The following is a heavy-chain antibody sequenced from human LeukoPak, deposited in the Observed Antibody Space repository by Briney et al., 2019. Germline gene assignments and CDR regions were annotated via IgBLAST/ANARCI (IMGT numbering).Heavy chain of an antibody. CDR3: ARAPSGWLRFLDY. CDR1: GFTFSDYY. Sequence: GGSLRLSCAAPGFTFSDYYMSWIRQAPGKGLEWVSYISSSGSTIYYADSVKGRFTISRDNAKNSLYLQMNSLRAEDTAVYYCARAPSGWLRFLDYWGQGTLVTVSS. J-gene: IGHJ4*02. V-gene: IGHV3-11*01. D-gene: IGHD5-12*01. CDR2: ISSSGSTI.